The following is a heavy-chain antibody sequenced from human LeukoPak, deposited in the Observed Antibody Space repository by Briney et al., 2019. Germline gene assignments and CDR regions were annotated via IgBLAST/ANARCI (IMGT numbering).Heavy chain of an antibody. Sequence: GGTLRLSCAASGFTFSSYGMSWVRQAPGKGLEWVSAISGSGGSTYYADSVKGRFTISRDNSKNTLYLQMNSLRAEDTAVYYCAKGTYYYDSSGLSDYWGQGTLVTVSS. J-gene: IGHJ4*02. V-gene: IGHV3-23*01. D-gene: IGHD3-22*01. CDR1: GFTFSSYG. CDR3: AKGTYYYDSSGLSDY. CDR2: ISGSGGST.